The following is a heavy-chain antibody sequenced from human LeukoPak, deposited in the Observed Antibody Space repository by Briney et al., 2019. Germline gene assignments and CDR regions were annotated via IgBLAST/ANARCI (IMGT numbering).Heavy chain of an antibody. CDR3: ARDQYYYDSSGFTTHYGMDV. D-gene: IGHD3-22*01. CDR2: MNPNSGNT. Sequence: GASVKVSCKASGYTFTSYDINWVRQATGQGLEWMGWMNPNSGNTGYAQKFQGRVTMTRNTSISTAYMELSSLRSEGTAVYYCARDQYYYDSSGFTTHYGMDVRGQGTTVTVSS. J-gene: IGHJ6*02. CDR1: GYTFTSYD. V-gene: IGHV1-8*01.